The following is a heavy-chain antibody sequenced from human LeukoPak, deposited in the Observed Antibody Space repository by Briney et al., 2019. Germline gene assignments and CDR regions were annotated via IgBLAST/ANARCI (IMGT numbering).Heavy chain of an antibody. V-gene: IGHV4-59*08. Sequence: SQTLSLTCTVSGGSISSYYWSWIRQPPGRGLEWIGYMHHSGSTSYNPSLKSRVTISLDTSKNQLSLRLSSVTAADTAVYYCAMTTGVTLPTPWGQGTVVTVSS. CDR1: GGSISSYY. CDR2: MHHSGST. J-gene: IGHJ5*02. CDR3: AMTTGVTLPTP. D-gene: IGHD4-23*01.